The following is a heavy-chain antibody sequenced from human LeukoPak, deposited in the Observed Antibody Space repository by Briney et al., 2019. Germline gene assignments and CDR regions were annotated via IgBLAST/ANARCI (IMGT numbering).Heavy chain of an antibody. V-gene: IGHV4-39*07. CDR1: GGSISSSGYY. CDR3: ARGNCGGDCFYLEEPFDF. D-gene: IGHD2-21*02. Sequence: SETLSLTCTVSGGSISSSGYYWGWIRQPPGKGLEWIGTIYYSGSTFYNPSLKSRVTISLDTSKNQFSLKLSSVTAADTAVYYCARGNCGGDCFYLEEPFDFWGQGTLVTVSS. J-gene: IGHJ3*01. CDR2: IYYSGST.